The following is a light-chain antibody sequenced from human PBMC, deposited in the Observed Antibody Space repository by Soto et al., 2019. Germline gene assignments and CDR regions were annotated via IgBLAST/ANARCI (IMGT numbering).Light chain of an antibody. CDR2: DVS. V-gene: IGLV2-14*03. J-gene: IGLJ1*01. Sequence: QAVVTQPASVSGSPGQSITISCTGTSSDVGGYNYVSWYQQHPGKAPKFMIYDVSNRPSGVSNRFSGSKSGNTASLTISGLQAEDEADYFCTSYTSSSTYVFGTGTKLTVL. CDR1: SSDVGGYNY. CDR3: TSYTSSSTYV.